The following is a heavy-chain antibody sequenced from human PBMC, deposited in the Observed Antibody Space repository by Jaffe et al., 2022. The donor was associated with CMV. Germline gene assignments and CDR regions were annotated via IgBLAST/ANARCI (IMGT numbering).Heavy chain of an antibody. D-gene: IGHD2-15*01. V-gene: IGHV3-33*01. CDR2: MWKAEDNG. CDR1: GFTFRSYG. J-gene: IGHJ4*02. Sequence: HLVESGGGVVQPGTSLRLSCAASGFTFRSYGMHWIRQAPGKGLEWVAYMWKAEDNGHYADSVKGRFTISRDNSKNTLFLQMNSLKVEDTAVYYCVRGSSAGSAPFDYWGQGTLVTVSS. CDR3: VRGSSAGSAPFDY.